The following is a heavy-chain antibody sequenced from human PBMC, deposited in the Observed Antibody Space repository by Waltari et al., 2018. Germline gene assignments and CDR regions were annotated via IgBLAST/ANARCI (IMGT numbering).Heavy chain of an antibody. J-gene: IGHJ3*02. D-gene: IGHD3-10*01. CDR2: IYPGDSDT. Sequence: WVRQMPGKGLEWMGIIYPGDSDTRYSPSFQGQVTISADKSISTAYLQWSSLKASDTAMYYCAGAYYYGSGSLDAFDIWGQGTMVTVSS. V-gene: IGHV5-51*01. CDR3: AGAYYYGSGSLDAFDI.